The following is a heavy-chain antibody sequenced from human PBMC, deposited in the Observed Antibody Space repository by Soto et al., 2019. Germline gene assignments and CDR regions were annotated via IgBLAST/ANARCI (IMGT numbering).Heavy chain of an antibody. D-gene: IGHD6-19*01. CDR3: ARDFGSA. J-gene: IGHJ5*02. CDR1: GYTFSSAD. V-gene: IGHV1-8*01. Sequence: QVQLVQSGAEVKKPGASVKVSCKASGYTFSSADINWVRQATGQGLEWMGWMNPNSGNTGYAQKFQGRLTMTRNTSIATAYLELSSLRSEDTAVYFCARDFGSAWGQGTLVTVSS. CDR2: MNPNSGNT.